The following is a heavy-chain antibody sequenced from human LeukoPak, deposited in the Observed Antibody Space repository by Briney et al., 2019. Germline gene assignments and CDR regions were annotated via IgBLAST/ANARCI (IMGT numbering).Heavy chain of an antibody. D-gene: IGHD2-15*01. CDR2: MNPNSGNT. CDR3: ARDHCSGGSCQRGLRPFDY. CDR1: GYTFASYD. J-gene: IGHJ4*02. Sequence: GASVKVSCKASGYTFASYDINWVRQATGQGLEWMGWMNPNSGNTGYAQKFQGRVTMTRNTSISTAYMELRSLRSDDTAVYYCARDHCSGGSCQRGLRPFDYWGQGTLVTVSS. V-gene: IGHV1-8*01.